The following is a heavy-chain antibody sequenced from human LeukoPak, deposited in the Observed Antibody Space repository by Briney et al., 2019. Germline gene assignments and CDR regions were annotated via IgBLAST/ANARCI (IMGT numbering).Heavy chain of an antibody. Sequence: GRSLRLSCAASGFTFSSYAMHWVRQAPGKGLEWVAVISYDGSNKYYADSVKGRFTISRDNSKNTLYLQMNSLRAEDTAVYYCARGRIGGYGSGSTDDYWGQGTLVTVSS. V-gene: IGHV3-30-3*01. CDR3: ARGRIGGYGSGSTDDY. D-gene: IGHD3-10*01. J-gene: IGHJ4*02. CDR1: GFTFSSYA. CDR2: ISYDGSNK.